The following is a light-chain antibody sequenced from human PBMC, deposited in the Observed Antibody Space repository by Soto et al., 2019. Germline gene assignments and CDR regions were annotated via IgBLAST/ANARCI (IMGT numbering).Light chain of an antibody. V-gene: IGLV2-11*01. CDR2: DVN. Sequence: QSALTQPRSVSGSPGQSVTLSCTGTSSDVGGYNYVSWYQQHPGKAPKLMIYDVNKRTSGVPDRFSGSKSGNTASLTISGLQADDEDDYYGCSYAGSYTLVFGGGTKLTVL. CDR3: CSYAGSYTLV. J-gene: IGLJ3*02. CDR1: SSDVGGYNY.